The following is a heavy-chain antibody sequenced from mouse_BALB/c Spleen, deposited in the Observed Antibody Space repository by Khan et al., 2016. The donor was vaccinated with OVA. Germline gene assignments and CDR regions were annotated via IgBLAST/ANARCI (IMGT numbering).Heavy chain of an antibody. V-gene: IGHV9-3-1*01. D-gene: IGHD4-1*01. CDR2: INTYTGKP. Sequence: QIQLVQSGPELKKPGETVKISCKASGYTFTDYVMNWVKQSPGKGLKWMGWINTYTGKPTYADDFKGRFAFSLETSASTAYLQINSLKHEDTATYFCTRFHWGDWGQGTTLTVSS. J-gene: IGHJ2*01. CDR1: GYTFTDYV. CDR3: TRFHWGD.